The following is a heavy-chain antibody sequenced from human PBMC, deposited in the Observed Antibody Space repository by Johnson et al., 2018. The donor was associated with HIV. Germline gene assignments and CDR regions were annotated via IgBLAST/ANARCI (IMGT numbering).Heavy chain of an antibody. Sequence: QVQLVESGGGVVQPGRSLRLSCAASGFTLSHYGMHWVRQAPGKAPEWVALISYDGSNAYYADSVKGRFTVSRDNSKNTLYLQMISLRAEYTAVYYCAKDREAWYISRWSPTDAFDIWGQGTMVTVSS. CDR3: AKDREAWYISRWSPTDAFDI. CDR1: GFTLSHYG. CDR2: ISYDGSNA. J-gene: IGHJ3*02. D-gene: IGHD6-13*01. V-gene: IGHV3-30*18.